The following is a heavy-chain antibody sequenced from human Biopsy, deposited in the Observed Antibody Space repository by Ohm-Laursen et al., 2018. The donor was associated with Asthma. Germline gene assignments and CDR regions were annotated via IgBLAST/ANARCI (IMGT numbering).Heavy chain of an antibody. V-gene: IGHV4-30-4*08. Sequence: TLSLTCAVYGGSFSNYYWTWIRQPPGKGLEWFGFIHYSGSTSYNPSLKGGVTISVDTSKNQFSLKLSSVTAADTAVYYCARDSVAASSNWFDPWGQGTLVTVSS. J-gene: IGHJ5*02. CDR1: GGSFSNYY. D-gene: IGHD6-19*01. CDR2: IHYSGST. CDR3: ARDSVAASSNWFDP.